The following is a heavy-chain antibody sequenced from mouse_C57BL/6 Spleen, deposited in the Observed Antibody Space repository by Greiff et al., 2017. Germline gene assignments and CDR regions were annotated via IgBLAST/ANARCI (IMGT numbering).Heavy chain of an antibody. CDR2: IYPRSGNT. J-gene: IGHJ3*01. Sequence: VQLQQSGAELARPGASVTLSCKASGYTFTSYGISWVKQRTGQGLEWIGEIYPRSGNTYYNAKFKGKATLTADKSSSTAYMELRSLTSEDSAVYFCAREWGRRWFAYWGQGTLVTVSA. CDR3: AREWGRRWFAY. D-gene: IGHD1-3*01. CDR1: GYTFTSYG. V-gene: IGHV1-81*01.